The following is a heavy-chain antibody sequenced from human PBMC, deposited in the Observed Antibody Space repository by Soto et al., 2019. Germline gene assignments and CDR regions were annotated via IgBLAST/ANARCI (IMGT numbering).Heavy chain of an antibody. CDR3: ARGVVVVAATPGYWFDP. V-gene: IGHV4-34*01. D-gene: IGHD2-15*01. Sequence: SETLSLTCAVYGGSFSGYYWSWIRQPPGKGLEWIGEINHSGSTNYNPSLKSRVTISVDTSKNQFSLKLSSVTAADTAVYYCARGVVVVAATPGYWFDPWGQGTLVTVSS. CDR1: GGSFSGYY. J-gene: IGHJ5*02. CDR2: INHSGST.